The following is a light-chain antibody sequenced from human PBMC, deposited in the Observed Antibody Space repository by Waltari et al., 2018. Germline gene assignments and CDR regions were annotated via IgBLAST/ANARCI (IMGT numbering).Light chain of an antibody. V-gene: IGKV3-20*01. J-gene: IGKJ1*01. CDR1: QSVSRA. Sequence: CRASQSVSRALAWYQQKPGQAPRLLIYGASTRATGIPDRFSGSGSGTDFSLTISRLEPDDFAVYYCQHYLKLPVTFGQGTTVEI. CDR2: GAS. CDR3: QHYLKLPVT.